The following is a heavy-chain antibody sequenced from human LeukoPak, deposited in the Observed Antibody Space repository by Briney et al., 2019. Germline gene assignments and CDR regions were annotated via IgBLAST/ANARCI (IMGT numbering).Heavy chain of an antibody. D-gene: IGHD1-26*01. Sequence: SETLSLTCAVYGVSFSGYYWSWIRQPPGKGLEWIGEINHSGSTNYNPSLKSRVTISVDTSKNQFSLKLSSVTAADTAVYYCARMGGLGDYWGQGTPVTVSS. CDR3: ARMGGLGDY. V-gene: IGHV4-34*01. CDR1: GVSFSGYY. CDR2: INHSGST. J-gene: IGHJ4*02.